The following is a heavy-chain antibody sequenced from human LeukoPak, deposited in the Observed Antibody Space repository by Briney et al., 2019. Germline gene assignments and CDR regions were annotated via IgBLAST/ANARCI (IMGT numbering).Heavy chain of an antibody. CDR3: ARGGPVIVGASGAFDI. Sequence: ASVKVSCKASGYTFTSYGISWVRQAPGQGLEWMGWISAYNGNTNYAQKLQGRVTMTTDTSTSTAYMELRSQRSDDTAVYYCARGGPVIVGASGAFDIWGQGTMVTVSS. J-gene: IGHJ3*02. V-gene: IGHV1-18*04. CDR2: ISAYNGNT. CDR1: GYTFTSYG. D-gene: IGHD1-26*01.